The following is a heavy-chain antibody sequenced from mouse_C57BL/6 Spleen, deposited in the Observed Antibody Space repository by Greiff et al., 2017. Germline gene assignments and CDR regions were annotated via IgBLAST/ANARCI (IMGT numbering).Heavy chain of an antibody. Sequence: EVKLVESGGGLVQPGGSMKLSCVASGFTFSNYWMNWVRQSPEKGLEWVAQIRLKSDNYATHYAESVKGRFTISRDDSKSSVYLQMNNLRAEDTGIYYCTARGNDWYFDVWGTGTTVTVSS. J-gene: IGHJ1*03. V-gene: IGHV6-3*01. CDR3: TARGNDWYFDV. D-gene: IGHD2-1*01. CDR1: GFTFSNYW. CDR2: IRLKSDNYAT.